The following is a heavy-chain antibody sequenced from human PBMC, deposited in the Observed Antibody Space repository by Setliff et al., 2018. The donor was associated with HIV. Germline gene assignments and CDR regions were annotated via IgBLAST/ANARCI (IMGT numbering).Heavy chain of an antibody. V-gene: IGHV1-8*01. CDR1: GYTFNKYD. CDR3: AWGTQRPIDS. J-gene: IGHJ4*02. D-gene: IGHD3-16*01. CDR2: MRPNSGNT. Sequence: ASVKVSCKASGYTFNKYDIHWVRQATGQGLEWMGWMRPNSGNTGYAQKFQGRVTMTRDTSTSTVYMELSSLRSEDTAVYYCAWGTQRPIDSWGQGTLVTVSS.